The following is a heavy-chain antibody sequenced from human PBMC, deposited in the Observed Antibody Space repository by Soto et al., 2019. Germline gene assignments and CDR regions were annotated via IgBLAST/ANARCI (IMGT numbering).Heavy chain of an antibody. D-gene: IGHD1-26*01. Sequence: SETLSLTCAVYGGSFSGYYWSWIRQPPGKGLEWIGEINHSGSTNYNPSLKSRVTISVDTSKNQFSLKLSSVTAADTAVYYCARGREGGSLYYYYMDVWGKGTTVTVSS. CDR3: ARGREGGSLYYYYMDV. CDR2: INHSGST. CDR1: GGSFSGYY. V-gene: IGHV4-34*01. J-gene: IGHJ6*03.